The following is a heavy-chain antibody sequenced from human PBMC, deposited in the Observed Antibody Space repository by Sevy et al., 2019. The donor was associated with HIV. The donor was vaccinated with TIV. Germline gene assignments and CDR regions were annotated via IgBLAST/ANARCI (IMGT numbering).Heavy chain of an antibody. CDR3: ARDLPPSATTVAHFDY. CDR1: GFTFSTYE. V-gene: IGHV3-48*03. J-gene: IGHJ4*02. CDR2: ISNSGNTI. D-gene: IGHD4-17*01. Sequence: GGSLRHSCTASGFTFSTYEMNWVRQAPGKGLEWVSYISNSGNTIYYSDSVKGRFTISRDNAKNSLYLQMNSLRAADTAVYYCARDLPPSATTVAHFDYWGRGTLVTVSS.